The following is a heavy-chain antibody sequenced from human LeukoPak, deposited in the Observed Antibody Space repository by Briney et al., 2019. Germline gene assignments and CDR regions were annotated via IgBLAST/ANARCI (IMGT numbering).Heavy chain of an antibody. J-gene: IGHJ4*02. CDR3: VSFYETY. Sequence: GGSLRLSCAASGFTFYNYWMSWVRQAPGKGLEWVACIKGDGSERYHVDSVKGRFTISKDNAKNTVYLQMNNLRAEDTAVYYCVSFYETYWGRGTLVTVSS. CDR1: GFTFYNYW. V-gene: IGHV3-7*01. CDR2: IKGDGSER. D-gene: IGHD2/OR15-2a*01.